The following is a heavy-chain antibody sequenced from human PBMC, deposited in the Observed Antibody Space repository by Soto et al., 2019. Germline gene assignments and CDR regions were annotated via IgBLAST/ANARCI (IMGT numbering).Heavy chain of an antibody. CDR1: GYTFTSYY. Sequence: ASVKVSCKASGYTFTSYYMHWVRQAPGQGLEWMGIINPSGDSTSYAQKFQGRVTMTRDTSTSTVYMELSSLRSEDTAVYYCARRMVRGVTYYYYYGMDVWGQGTTVTVSS. J-gene: IGHJ6*02. V-gene: IGHV1-46*01. CDR2: INPSGDST. D-gene: IGHD3-10*01. CDR3: ARRMVRGVTYYYYYGMDV.